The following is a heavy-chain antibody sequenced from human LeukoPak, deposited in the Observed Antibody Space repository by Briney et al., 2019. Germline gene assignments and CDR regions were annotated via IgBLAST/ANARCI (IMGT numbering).Heavy chain of an antibody. D-gene: IGHD3-10*02. CDR2: IYSGGYT. CDR1: RFSVSSNY. CDR3: ARGGGGNYVLGD. Sequence: GGSLRLSCVVSRFSVSSNYMNWVRQAPGKGLEWVSVIYSGGYTYYADSVKGRFTISRDNSKNTLFLQMNSLTAEDTAIYYCARGGGGNYVLGDWGQGTLVTVSS. J-gene: IGHJ4*02. V-gene: IGHV3-53*01.